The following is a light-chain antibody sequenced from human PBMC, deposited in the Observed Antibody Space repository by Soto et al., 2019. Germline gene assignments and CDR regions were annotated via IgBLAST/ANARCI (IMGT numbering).Light chain of an antibody. CDR1: QTISSK. CDR2: AAS. V-gene: IGKV1-39*01. J-gene: IGKJ5*01. CDR3: QQSYSTPIT. Sequence: IQMTQSPGSLSASVGEVVTITCRASQTISSKLNWYQQKPGKAPKLLIYAASSVQSGVPSRFSGSGSGTDFTLSISSLQPEDFATYYCQQSYSTPITFGQGTRLEIK.